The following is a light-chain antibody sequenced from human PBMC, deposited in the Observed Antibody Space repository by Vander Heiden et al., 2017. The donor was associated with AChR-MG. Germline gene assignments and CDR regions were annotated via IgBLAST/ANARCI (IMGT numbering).Light chain of an antibody. J-gene: IGLJ3*02. CDR3: SSYTSSSPLHWG. CDR1: SSDVGGYNY. V-gene: IGLV2-14*03. CDR2: DVS. Sequence: QSALTQPASVSGSPGQSITISCTGTSSDVGGYNYVSWYQQHPGKAPKLMSYDVSNRPSGVSNRFSGSKSGNTASLTISGLQAEDEADYYCSSYTSSSPLHWGFGGGTKLTVL.